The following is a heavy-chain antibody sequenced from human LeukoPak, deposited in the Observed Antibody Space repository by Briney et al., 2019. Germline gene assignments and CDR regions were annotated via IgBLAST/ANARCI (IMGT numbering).Heavy chain of an antibody. CDR2: INHSGST. D-gene: IGHD3-22*01. V-gene: IGHV4-34*01. CDR1: GGSFSGYY. CDR3: ARDSGYYYPDAFDI. J-gene: IGHJ3*02. Sequence: SSETLSLTCAVYGGSFSGYYWSWIRQPPGKGLEWIGEINHSGSTNYNPSLKSRVTISVDTSKNQFSLKLSSVTAADTAVYYCARDSGYYYPDAFDIWGQGTMVTVSS.